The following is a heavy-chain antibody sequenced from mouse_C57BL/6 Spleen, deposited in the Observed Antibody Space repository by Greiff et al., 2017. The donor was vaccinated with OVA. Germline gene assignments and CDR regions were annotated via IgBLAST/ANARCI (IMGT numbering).Heavy chain of an antibody. J-gene: IGHJ4*01. CDR1: GFSLTSYG. CDR3: AKKAGDYDDYAMDY. CDR2: IWRGGST. Sequence: QVQLKQSGPGLVQPSQSLSITCTVSGFSLTSYGVHWVRQSPGKGLEWLGVIWRGGSTDYNAAFMSRLSITKDNSKSQVFCKMNSLQADDTAIYYCAKKAGDYDDYAMDYWGQGTSVTVSS. D-gene: IGHD2-4*01. V-gene: IGHV2-5*01.